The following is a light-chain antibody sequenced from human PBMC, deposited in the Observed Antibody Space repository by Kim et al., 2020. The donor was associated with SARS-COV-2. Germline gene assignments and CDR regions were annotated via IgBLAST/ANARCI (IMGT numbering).Light chain of an antibody. J-gene: IGLJ2*01. CDR1: SLRSYY. V-gene: IGLV3-19*01. CDR2: GKN. CDR3: NSRDSSWVV. Sequence: SSELTQDPAVSVALGQTVRITCQGDSLRSYYASWYQQKPGQAPVLVIYGKNNRPSGIPDRFSGSSSGNTASLTITGAQAEDEADYYCNSRDSSWVVFGGGTQLTVL.